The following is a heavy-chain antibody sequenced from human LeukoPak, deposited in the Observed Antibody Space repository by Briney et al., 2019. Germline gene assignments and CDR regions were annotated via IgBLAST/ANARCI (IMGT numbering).Heavy chain of an antibody. CDR1: GYTFTNSW. D-gene: IGHD5-18*01. J-gene: IGHJ4*02. Sequence: GESLKISCKGSGYTFTNSWIGWVRQTPGKGLEWMGSIYPGDSDTRYNPSFQGQVTISVDKSISTAYLQWSSLQASNAAMCYCAIRAYSYEYFDFWGQGTLVTVSS. CDR2: IYPGDSDT. V-gene: IGHV5-51*01. CDR3: AIRAYSYEYFDF.